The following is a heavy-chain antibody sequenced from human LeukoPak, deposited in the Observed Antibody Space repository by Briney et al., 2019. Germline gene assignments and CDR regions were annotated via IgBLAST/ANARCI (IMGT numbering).Heavy chain of an antibody. J-gene: IGHJ4*02. Sequence: NSGGSLRLSCVASGFTLSNAWMSWVRQAPGKGLEWVGRSKSKTDGGTIDYAAPVKGRFTISRDDSKNTLYLQMNSLKTEDTAVCYCSTDQIVVGPCWGQGTLVTVSS. V-gene: IGHV3-15*01. D-gene: IGHD3-22*01. CDR2: SKSKTDGGTI. CDR1: GFTLSNAW. CDR3: STDQIVVGPC.